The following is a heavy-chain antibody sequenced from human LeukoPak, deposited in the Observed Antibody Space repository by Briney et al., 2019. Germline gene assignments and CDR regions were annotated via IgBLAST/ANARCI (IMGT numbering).Heavy chain of an antibody. CDR3: ARDKYYDTPGAVDY. Sequence: GRSLRLSCAASGFTFSSYGMHWVRQAPGKGLEWVAVIWYDGSNKYYADSVKGRFTISRDNSKNTLYLQVNSLRAEDTAVYYCARDKYYDTPGAVDYWGQGTLVTVSS. J-gene: IGHJ4*02. CDR2: IWYDGSNK. D-gene: IGHD3-22*01. CDR1: GFTFSSYG. V-gene: IGHV3-33*01.